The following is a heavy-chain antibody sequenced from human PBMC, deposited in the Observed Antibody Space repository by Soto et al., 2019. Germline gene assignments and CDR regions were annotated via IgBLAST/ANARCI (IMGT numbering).Heavy chain of an antibody. Sequence: ASVKVSCKASGYTFTSYDINWVRQATGQGLEWMGWMNPNSGNTAYAQKFQGRVTMTRNTSISTAYMELSSLRSEDTAVYYCARDRYDSSGYEAPFDYWGQGTLVTVSS. CDR2: MNPNSGNT. CDR1: GYTFTSYD. D-gene: IGHD3-22*01. V-gene: IGHV1-8*01. CDR3: ARDRYDSSGYEAPFDY. J-gene: IGHJ4*02.